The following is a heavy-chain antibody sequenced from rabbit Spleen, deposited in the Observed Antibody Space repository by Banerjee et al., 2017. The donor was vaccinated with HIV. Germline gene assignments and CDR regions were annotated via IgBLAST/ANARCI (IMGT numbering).Heavy chain of an antibody. V-gene: IGHV1S45*01. CDR2: IDPLFGIT. D-gene: IGHD8-1*01. CDR1: GVSFSISSY. Sequence: QEQLEESGGDLVKPGASLTLTCTASGVSFSISSYMCWVRQAPGKGLEWIGYIDPLFGITYYAIWVNGRLSISGENAQNSVFLQMTSLTAADTATYFCARDGAGGSCFGLWSPGTLVTVS. CDR3: ARDGAGGSCFGL. J-gene: IGHJ4*01.